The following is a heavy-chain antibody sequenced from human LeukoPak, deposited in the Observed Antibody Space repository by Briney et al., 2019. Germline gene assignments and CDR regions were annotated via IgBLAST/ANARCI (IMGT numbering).Heavy chain of an antibody. D-gene: IGHD1-1*01. CDR2: MNPNSGST. CDR1: GYTFTSYD. Sequence: ASVKVSCKASGYTFTSYDINWVRQATGQGLEWMGWMNPNSGSTGYAQKFQGRVTMTRNTSISTAYMELSSLRSEDTAVYYCAGEGLPLRTGTTIFGYWGQGTLVTVSS. V-gene: IGHV1-8*01. J-gene: IGHJ4*02. CDR3: AGEGLPLRTGTTIFGY.